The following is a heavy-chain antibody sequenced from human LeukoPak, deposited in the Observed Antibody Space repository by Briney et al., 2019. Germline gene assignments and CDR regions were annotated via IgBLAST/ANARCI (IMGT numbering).Heavy chain of an antibody. CDR1: GGSISSYY. V-gene: IGHV4-59*08. CDR3: ARDLYGDYVGAPFQH. D-gene: IGHD4-17*01. Sequence: SETLSLTCTVPGGSISSYYWSWIRQPPGKGLEWIGYIYYSGSTNYNPSLKSRVTISVDTSKNQFSLKLSSVTAADTAVYYCARDLYGDYVGAPFQHWGQGTLVTVSS. CDR2: IYYSGST. J-gene: IGHJ1*01.